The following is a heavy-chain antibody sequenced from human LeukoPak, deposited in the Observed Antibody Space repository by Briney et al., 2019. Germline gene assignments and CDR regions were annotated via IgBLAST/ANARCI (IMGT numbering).Heavy chain of an antibody. CDR3: VNLGGGSISDY. CDR1: GFSFTNAW. Sequence: VGSLRLSCAASGFSFTNAWMSWVRQAPGKGLEWVSRIKSEADGGTTDYAAPVKGRFTISRDDSKNTLYLEMNSLITEDTAVYYSVNLGGGSISDYWGQGTLVTVSS. D-gene: IGHD2-15*01. J-gene: IGHJ4*02. V-gene: IGHV3-15*01. CDR2: IKSEADGGTT.